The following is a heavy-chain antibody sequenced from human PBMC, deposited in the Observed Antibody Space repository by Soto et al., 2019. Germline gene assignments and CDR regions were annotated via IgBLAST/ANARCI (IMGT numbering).Heavy chain of an antibody. CDR1: GYTFTSYG. V-gene: IGHV1-18*01. CDR3: ARAWFGESFDI. J-gene: IGHJ3*02. D-gene: IGHD3-10*01. CDR2: ISGYNGNT. Sequence: ASVKVSCKASGYTFTSYGINWVRQAPGRGLEWMGWISGYNGNTNYAQMIEGRVTMTTDTSTSTAYMELRSLISDDTAVYYCARAWFGESFDIWGQGTKVTVSS.